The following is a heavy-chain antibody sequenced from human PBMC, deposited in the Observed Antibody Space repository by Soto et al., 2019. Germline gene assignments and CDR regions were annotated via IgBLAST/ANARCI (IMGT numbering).Heavy chain of an antibody. V-gene: IGHV1-2*04. CDR3: ASSSIAAREYYYYGMDV. J-gene: IGHJ6*02. CDR2: INPNSGGT. Sequence: ASVKVSCKASGFTFSRYYMHWVRQAPGQGLEWMGWINPNSGGTNYAQKFQGWVTMTRDTSISTAYMELSSLRSEDTAVYYCASSSIAAREYYYYGMDVWGQGTTVTVSS. CDR1: GFTFSRYY. D-gene: IGHD6-6*01.